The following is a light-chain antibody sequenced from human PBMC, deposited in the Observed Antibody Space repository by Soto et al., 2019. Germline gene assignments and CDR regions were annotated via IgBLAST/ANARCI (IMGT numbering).Light chain of an antibody. J-gene: IGKJ5*01. CDR1: QSVSSN. CDR2: GAS. V-gene: IGKV3-15*01. Sequence: EIVMTQSPATLSVSPGERATLSCRASQSVSSNLAWYQQKPGQAPRLLIYGASTRATGIPARFSGSGCGTEFTLTISSLQSEDFAVYYCQQYNNWPITFGQGTRLEIK. CDR3: QQYNNWPIT.